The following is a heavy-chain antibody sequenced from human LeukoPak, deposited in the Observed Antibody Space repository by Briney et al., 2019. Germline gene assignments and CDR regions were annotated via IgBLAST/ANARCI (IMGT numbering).Heavy chain of an antibody. J-gene: IGHJ4*02. CDR3: ARFMGASGFDN. CDR2: IYSSGTT. CDR1: GFTVSRDY. Sequence: GGSLRLSCVVSGFTVSRDYMSWVRQAPGKGLEWVAVIYSSGTTYYANSVKGRFSISRDNSKNTASLQMNSLRVDDTAVYFCARFMGASGFDNWGQGTLVTVSS. V-gene: IGHV3-66*01. D-gene: IGHD1-26*01.